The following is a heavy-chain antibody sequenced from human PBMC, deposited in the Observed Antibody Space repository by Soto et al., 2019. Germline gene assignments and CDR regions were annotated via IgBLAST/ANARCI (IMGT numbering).Heavy chain of an antibody. CDR1: GFTFSSYG. CDR3: AKGYSSSWYEVWFDP. V-gene: IGHV3-30*18. D-gene: IGHD6-13*01. J-gene: IGHJ5*02. Sequence: GGSLRLSCAASGFTFSSYGMHWVRQAPGKGLEWVAVISYDGSNKYYADSVKGRFTISRDNSKNTLYLQMNSLRAEDTAVYYCAKGYSSSWYEVWFDPWGQGTLVTVSS. CDR2: ISYDGSNK.